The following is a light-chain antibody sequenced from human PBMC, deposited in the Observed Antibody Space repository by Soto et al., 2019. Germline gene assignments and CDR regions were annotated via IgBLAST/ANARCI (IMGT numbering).Light chain of an antibody. V-gene: IGKV1-9*01. J-gene: IGKJ4*01. CDR1: QGTNSY. CDR3: QQNRSSPGT. CDR2: EAS. Sequence: TRYPSSLSACLGDTVTITYRASQGTNSYLAWYQQKPGQAPQLLIYEASIMQSGVPYRFSGSGSGTDFTLTISSLESEDFAIYYCQQNRSSPGTFGGGTKVDI.